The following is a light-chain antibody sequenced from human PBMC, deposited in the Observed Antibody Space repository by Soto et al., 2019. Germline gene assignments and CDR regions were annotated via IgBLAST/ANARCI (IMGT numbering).Light chain of an antibody. CDR3: QHFVNSLTWT. CDR2: DAS. J-gene: IGKJ1*01. Sequence: EIVLTQTPATLSLSPGERATLSCRTSQSVSSYLAWYQQKPGQAPRLLIYDASKRAPGIPSRFTGSGSGTDFTLTISSLEPEDFAVYYCQHFVNSLTWTFGQGTKVDIK. CDR1: QSVSSY. V-gene: IGKV3-11*01.